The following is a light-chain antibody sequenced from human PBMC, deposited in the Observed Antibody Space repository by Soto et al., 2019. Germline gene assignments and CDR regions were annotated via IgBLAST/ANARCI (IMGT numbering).Light chain of an antibody. V-gene: IGLV2-18*02. Sequence: GISDRFSGSKSGNTASLTISGLQAEDEADYYCSPFTTSDTYVFGSGTKVTVL. J-gene: IGLJ1*01. CDR3: SPFTTSDTYV.